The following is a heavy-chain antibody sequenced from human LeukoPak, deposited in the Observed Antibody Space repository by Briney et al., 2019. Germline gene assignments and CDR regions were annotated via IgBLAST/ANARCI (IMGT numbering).Heavy chain of an antibody. CDR1: GFTFSNYA. J-gene: IGHJ3*02. V-gene: IGHV3-23*01. CDR3: AKAGLERRYAFDI. CDR2: ISGSGGDT. D-gene: IGHD1-1*01. Sequence: SGGSLRLSCAASGFTFSNYAMSWVRQAPGKGLEWVSVISGSGGDTYFADSVKGRFTISRDNSKNTLYLQMNSLRAEDTAVYYCAKAGLERRYAFDIWGQGTMVTVSS.